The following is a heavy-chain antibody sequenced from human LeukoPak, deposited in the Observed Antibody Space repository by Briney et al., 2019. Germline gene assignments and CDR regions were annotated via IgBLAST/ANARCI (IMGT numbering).Heavy chain of an antibody. CDR1: GGSFSGYY. D-gene: IGHD3-22*01. CDR2: INHSGST. J-gene: IGHJ4*02. Sequence: PSETLSLTCAVYGGSFSGYYWSWIRQPPGKGLEWIGEINHSGSTNYNPSLKSRVTISVDTSKNQFSLKLSSVTAADTAVCYCARGSRDSSGYYYGFDYWGQGTLVTVSS. CDR3: ARGSRDSSGYYYGFDY. V-gene: IGHV4-34*01.